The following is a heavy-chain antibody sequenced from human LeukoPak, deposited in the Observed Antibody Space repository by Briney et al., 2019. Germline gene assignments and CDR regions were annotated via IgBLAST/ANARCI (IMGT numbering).Heavy chain of an antibody. V-gene: IGHV4-4*07. CDR2: IYTSGST. D-gene: IGHD1-1*01. CDR1: GGSISSYY. CDR3: ARDWNHYYYYYMDV. Sequence: SETLSLTCTVSGGSISSYYWSWIRQPAGKGLERIGRIYTSGSTNYNPSLKSRVTMSVDTSKNQFSLKLSSVTAADTAVYYCARDWNHYYYYYMDVWGKGTTVTVSS. J-gene: IGHJ6*03.